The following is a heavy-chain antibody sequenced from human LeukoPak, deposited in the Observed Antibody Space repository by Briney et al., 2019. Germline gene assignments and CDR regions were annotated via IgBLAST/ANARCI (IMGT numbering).Heavy chain of an antibody. CDR2: INPNSGGT. V-gene: IGHV1-2*02. D-gene: IGHD6-13*01. Sequence: ASVKVSCKASGYTFTGYYMHWMRQAPGQGLEWMGWINPNSGGTNYAQKFQGRVTMTRDTSISTAYMELSRLRSDDTVVYYCARDRLAAAYGLRFDPWGQGTLVTVSS. CDR1: GYTFTGYY. CDR3: ARDRLAAAYGLRFDP. J-gene: IGHJ5*02.